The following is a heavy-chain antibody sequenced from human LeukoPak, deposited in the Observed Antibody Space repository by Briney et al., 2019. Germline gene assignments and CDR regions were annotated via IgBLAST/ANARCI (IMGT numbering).Heavy chain of an antibody. V-gene: IGHV3-21*01. CDR1: GFTFSSYS. CDR2: ISSSSSYI. CDR3: ASRSMGSGEFDY. D-gene: IGHD3-3*01. J-gene: IGHJ4*02. Sequence: PGGSLRLSCAASGFTFSSYSMNWVRQAPGKGLEWVSSISSSSSYIYYADSVKGRFTISRDNAKNSLYLQMNSLRAEDTAVYYCASRSMGSGEFDYWGQGTLVTVSS.